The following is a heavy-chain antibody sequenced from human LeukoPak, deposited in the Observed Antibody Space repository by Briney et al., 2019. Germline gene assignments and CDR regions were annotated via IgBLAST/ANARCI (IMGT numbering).Heavy chain of an antibody. CDR3: ARSTEDGDYGDYATDY. CDR1: GFTFSSYA. V-gene: IGHV3-30-3*01. D-gene: IGHD4-17*01. Sequence: PGGSLRLSCSASGFTFSSYAMHWVRQAPGKGLEWVAVISYDGSNKYYADSVKGRFTISRDNSKNTLYLQMNSLRAEDTAVYYCARSTEDGDYGDYATDYWGQGTLVTVSS. J-gene: IGHJ4*02. CDR2: ISYDGSNK.